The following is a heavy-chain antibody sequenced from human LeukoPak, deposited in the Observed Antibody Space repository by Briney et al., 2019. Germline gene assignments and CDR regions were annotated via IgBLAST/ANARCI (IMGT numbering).Heavy chain of an antibody. D-gene: IGHD6-13*01. CDR3: ARHSSSWYPRSNYFDY. CDR1: GGSFSGYY. Sequence: PSETLSLTCAVYGGSFSGYYWSWIRQPPGKGLEWIGEINHSGSTNYNPSLKSRVTISVDTSKNQFSLKLSSVTAADTAVYYCARHSSSWYPRSNYFDYWGQGTLVTVSS. V-gene: IGHV4-34*01. J-gene: IGHJ4*02. CDR2: INHSGST.